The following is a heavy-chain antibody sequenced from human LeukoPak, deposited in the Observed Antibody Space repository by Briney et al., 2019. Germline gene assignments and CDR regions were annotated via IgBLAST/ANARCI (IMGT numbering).Heavy chain of an antibody. V-gene: IGHV1-46*01. CDR1: GYTFTNNY. Sequence: GASVKVSCKASGYTFTNNYLHWVRQAPGQGLEWMGMIYPRDGSTSYAQNFQGRVTVTRDTSTTTVHMELSGLRSEDTAVYYCARDQEGFDYWGQGTQVTVSS. J-gene: IGHJ4*02. CDR3: ARDQEGFDY. CDR2: IYPRDGST.